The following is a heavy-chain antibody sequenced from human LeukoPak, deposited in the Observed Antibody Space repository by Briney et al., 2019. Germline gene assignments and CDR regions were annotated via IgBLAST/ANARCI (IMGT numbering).Heavy chain of an antibody. D-gene: IGHD3-22*01. CDR1: GGTFSSYA. V-gene: IGHV1-69*04. Sequence: GASVKVSCKASGGTFSSYAISWVRQAPGQGLEWMGRLIPILGIANYAQKCQGRVTITADKSTSTAYMELSSLRSEDTAVYYCATEVQYYYDSSGYYHPFDYWGQGTLVTVSS. CDR2: LIPILGIA. J-gene: IGHJ4*02. CDR3: ATEVQYYYDSSGYYHPFDY.